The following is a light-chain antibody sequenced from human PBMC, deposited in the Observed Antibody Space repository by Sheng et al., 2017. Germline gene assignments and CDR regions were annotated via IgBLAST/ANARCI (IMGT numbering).Light chain of an antibody. V-gene: IGKV1-39*01. CDR1: ESISRY. CDR3: QQSYNTPRT. CDR2: KAS. J-gene: IGKJ2*01. Sequence: DIQMTQSPSSLSASIGDRVTITCRASESISRYLNWYQQKGGQAPNLLIYKASTLQTGVPSRFSGSGSGTEFTLTISSLQPEDFASYFCQQSYNTPRTFGQGTRLEIK.